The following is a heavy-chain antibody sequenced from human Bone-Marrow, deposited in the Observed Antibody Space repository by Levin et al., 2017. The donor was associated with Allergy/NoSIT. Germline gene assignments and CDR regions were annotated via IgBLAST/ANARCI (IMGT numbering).Heavy chain of an antibody. CDR2: ISSSSSTI. Sequence: GGSLRLSCAASGFTFSSYSMNWVRQAPGKGLEWVSYISSSSSTIYYADSVKGRFTISRDNAKNSLYLQMNSLRAEDTAVYYCARDDGLSWFGEGGYMDVWGKGTTVTVSS. CDR1: GFTFSSYS. D-gene: IGHD3-10*01. J-gene: IGHJ6*03. V-gene: IGHV3-48*01. CDR3: ARDDGLSWFGEGGYMDV.